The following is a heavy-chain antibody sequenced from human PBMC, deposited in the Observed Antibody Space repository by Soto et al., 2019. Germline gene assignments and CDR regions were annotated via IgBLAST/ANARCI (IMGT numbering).Heavy chain of an antibody. D-gene: IGHD1-26*01. CDR1: GFTFSSYA. J-gene: IGHJ3*02. CDR2: ISGSGGST. V-gene: IGHV3-23*01. Sequence: PGGSLRLPCAASGFTFSSYAMSWVRQAPGKGLEWVSAISGSGGSTYYADSVKGRFTISRDNSKNTLYLQMNSLRAEDTAVYYCAKDIIGSYQNDAFDIWGQGTMVTVSS. CDR3: AKDIIGSYQNDAFDI.